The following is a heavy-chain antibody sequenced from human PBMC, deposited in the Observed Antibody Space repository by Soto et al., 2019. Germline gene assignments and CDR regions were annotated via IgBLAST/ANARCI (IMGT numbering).Heavy chain of an antibody. V-gene: IGHV1-3*01. J-gene: IGHJ4*02. D-gene: IGHD2-8*01. CDR1: GYTLTNYA. Sequence: QVQLVQYGAEVKKPGASVRVSCKPSGYTLTNYAIHWVRQAAGQSREWLAWIDPGSGRATYSQKVQGRIIVTRDNSANTFYMDLTRLTSEDTAVYVCTRDLNGGNPFDYWGQGALVTVSS. CDR2: IDPGSGRA. CDR3: TRDLNGGNPFDY.